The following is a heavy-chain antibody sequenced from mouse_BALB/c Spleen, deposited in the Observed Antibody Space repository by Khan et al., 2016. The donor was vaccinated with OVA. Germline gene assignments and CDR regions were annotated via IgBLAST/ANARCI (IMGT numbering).Heavy chain of an antibody. CDR3: TRRNWDVAWFAY. D-gene: IGHD4-1*01. CDR1: GYTFTSYW. J-gene: IGHJ3*01. Sequence: EVQLQQSGTVLARPGASVKMSCKASGYTFTSYWMHWVKQRPGQGLEWIGYIYPGNTDTNYNQKFKGKAKLTAVKSTSTAYMELSSLTNEDSAVYYCTRRNWDVAWFAYWGQGTLVTVSA. V-gene: IGHV1-5*01. CDR2: IYPGNTDT.